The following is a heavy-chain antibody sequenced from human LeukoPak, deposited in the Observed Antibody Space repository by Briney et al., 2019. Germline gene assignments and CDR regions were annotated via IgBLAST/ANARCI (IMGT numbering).Heavy chain of an antibody. Sequence: SQTLSLTCTVSGGSISSGSYYWSWIRQPAGKGLEWIGRIYTSGGTNYNPSLKSRVTISVDTSKNQFSLKLSSVTAADTAVYYCARGFGDCGGDCYSFPDYWGQGTLVTVSS. D-gene: IGHD2-21*02. CDR3: ARGFGDCGGDCYSFPDY. J-gene: IGHJ4*02. CDR2: IYTSGGT. V-gene: IGHV4-61*02. CDR1: GGSISSGSYY.